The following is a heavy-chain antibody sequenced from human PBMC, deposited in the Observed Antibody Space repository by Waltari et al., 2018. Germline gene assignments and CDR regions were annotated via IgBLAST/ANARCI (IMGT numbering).Heavy chain of an antibody. CDR2: ISAYNGNT. V-gene: IGHV1-18*01. D-gene: IGHD1-26*01. J-gene: IGHJ3*02. Sequence: QVQLVQSGAEVKKPGASVKVSCTASGYTFTSSGISWVRQAPGQGLEWMGWISAYNGNTTYAQKLQGRVTMTTDTSTSTAYMELRSLRSDDTAVDYCARDGPDPIVGVAHDAFDIWGQGTMVTVSS. CDR3: ARDGPDPIVGVAHDAFDI. CDR1: GYTFTSSG.